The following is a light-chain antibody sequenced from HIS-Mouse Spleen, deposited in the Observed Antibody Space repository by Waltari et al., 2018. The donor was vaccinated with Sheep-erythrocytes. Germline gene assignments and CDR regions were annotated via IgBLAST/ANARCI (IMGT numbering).Light chain of an antibody. CDR3: QQYDNRPLT. Sequence: DIQMTQSPSSLSASVGDRVTITCQASQDISNYLNWYQQKPGKAPKLLIYDASNLETGGPSRFSGSGSGTDFTFTISSLQPEDIATYYCQQYDNRPLTVGGGTKVEIK. V-gene: IGKV1-33*01. J-gene: IGKJ4*01. CDR1: QDISNY. CDR2: DAS.